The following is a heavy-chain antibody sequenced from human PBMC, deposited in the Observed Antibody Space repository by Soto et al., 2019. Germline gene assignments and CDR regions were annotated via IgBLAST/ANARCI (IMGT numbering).Heavy chain of an antibody. V-gene: IGHV4-59*01. CDR2: IYYTGRT. CDR1: GGSINNYF. Sequence: PSETLPLTCTVSGGSINNYFWIWIRQPTGEGLEWIAYIYYTGRTNYNPSLGSRVTISLDTSKNQFSLKLSSVTAADTAVYYCARTGRSEEVTGIGVFDIWGQGTGVTVSS. CDR3: ARTGRSEEVTGIGVFDI. J-gene: IGHJ3*02. D-gene: IGHD2-21*02.